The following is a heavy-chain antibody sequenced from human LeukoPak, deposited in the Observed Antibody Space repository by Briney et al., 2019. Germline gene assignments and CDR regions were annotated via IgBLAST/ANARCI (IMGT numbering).Heavy chain of an antibody. CDR3: ASQPTKVLRSTKVPIDYYYYYMDV. J-gene: IGHJ6*03. Sequence: GASVKVSCKASGGTFSSYAISWVRQAPGQGLEWMGGIIPIFGTANYAQKFQGRVTITADESTSTAYMELSSLRSEDTAVYYCASQPTKVLRSTKVPIDYYYYYMDVWGKGTTVTVSS. D-gene: IGHD3-3*01. CDR1: GGTFSSYA. CDR2: IIPIFGTA. V-gene: IGHV1-69*13.